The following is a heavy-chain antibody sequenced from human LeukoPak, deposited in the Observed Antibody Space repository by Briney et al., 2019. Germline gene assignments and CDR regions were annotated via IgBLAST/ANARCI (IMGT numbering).Heavy chain of an antibody. Sequence: GGSLRLSCEAPGLPFWTYFMQWVRQAPGKGLVWVSRINGDGISTTYADSVMGRFTISRDNAKNTLYLQMNSLRADDTAVYYCAREHYGQDYWGQGTLVTVSS. CDR2: INGDGIST. J-gene: IGHJ4*02. CDR1: GLPFWTYF. V-gene: IGHV3-74*01. D-gene: IGHD4-17*01. CDR3: AREHYGQDY.